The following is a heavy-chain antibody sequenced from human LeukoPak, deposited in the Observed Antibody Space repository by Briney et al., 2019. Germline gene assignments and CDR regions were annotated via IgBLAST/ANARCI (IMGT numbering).Heavy chain of an antibody. D-gene: IGHD3-22*01. J-gene: IGHJ3*02. CDR3: ARSGYYYDSSVMSAFDI. V-gene: IGHV1-46*01. Sequence: GASVKVSCKASGYTFTSCYMHWVRQAPGQGLEWMGIINPSGGSTSYAQKFQGRVTMTRDTSTSTVYMELSSLRSEDTVVCYCARSGYYYDSSVMSAFDIWGQGTMVTVSS. CDR2: INPSGGST. CDR1: GYTFTSCY.